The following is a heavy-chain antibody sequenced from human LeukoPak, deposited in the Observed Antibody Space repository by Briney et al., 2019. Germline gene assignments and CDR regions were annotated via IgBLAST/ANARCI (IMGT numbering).Heavy chain of an antibody. D-gene: IGHD3-16*01. CDR2: ISYDGSNQ. J-gene: IGHJ4*02. V-gene: IGHV3-30*03. CDR1: GFTFSNYG. Sequence: GGSLRLSCAASGFTFSNYGIHWVRQAPGKGLEWVAVISYDGSNQYYADSVKGRFTISRDNSKNTLYLQMNSLKTEDTAVYYCTRVGPAGGSGYWGQGTLVTVSS. CDR3: TRVGPAGGSGY.